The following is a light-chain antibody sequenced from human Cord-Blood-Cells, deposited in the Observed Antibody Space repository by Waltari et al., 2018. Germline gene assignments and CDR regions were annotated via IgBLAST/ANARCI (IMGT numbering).Light chain of an antibody. CDR3: QVWDSSTAV. CDR1: NIGSKN. V-gene: IGLV3-9*01. Sequence: SYELTQPLSVSVVLGQTARITCGGNNIGSKNLHWYQQKPGQAPVLVIYRDSNRPPGIPERFSGSNSGNTATLTISRAQAGDEADYYCQVWDSSTAVFGGGTKLTVL. J-gene: IGLJ2*01. CDR2: RDS.